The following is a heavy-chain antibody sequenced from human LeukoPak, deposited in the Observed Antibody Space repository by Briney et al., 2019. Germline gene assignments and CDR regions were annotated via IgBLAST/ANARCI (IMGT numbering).Heavy chain of an antibody. V-gene: IGHV4-4*07. CDR1: GGSISSYY. J-gene: IGHJ6*03. CDR2: IYYSGST. CDR3: ARVLPGGTYYYYYYMDV. D-gene: IGHD3-16*01. Sequence: SETLSLTCTVSGGSISSYYWSWIRQPAGKGLEWIGRIYYSGSTYYNPSLKSRVTISVDTSKNQFSLTLSSVTAADTAVYYCARVLPGGTYYYYYYMDVWGKGTTVTVSS.